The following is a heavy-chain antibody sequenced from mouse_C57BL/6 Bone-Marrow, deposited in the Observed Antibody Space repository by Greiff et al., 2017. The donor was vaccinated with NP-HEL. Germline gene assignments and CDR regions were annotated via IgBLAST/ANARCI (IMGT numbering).Heavy chain of an antibody. CDR1: GYTFTDYY. CDR2: INPYNGGT. Sequence: VQLKESGPVLVKPGASVKMSCKASGYTFTDYYMNWVKQSHGKSLEWIGVINPYNGGTSYNQKFKGKATLTVDKSSSTAYMELNSLTSEDSAVYYCARYGPGYYGSSTLYFDYWGKGTTLTVSS. D-gene: IGHD1-1*01. J-gene: IGHJ2*01. CDR3: ARYGPGYYGSSTLYFDY. V-gene: IGHV1-19*01.